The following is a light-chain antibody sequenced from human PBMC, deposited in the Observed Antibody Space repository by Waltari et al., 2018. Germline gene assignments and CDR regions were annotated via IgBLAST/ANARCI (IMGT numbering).Light chain of an antibody. CDR1: QSVLYSSNNKNY. V-gene: IGKV4-1*01. CDR2: WAS. J-gene: IGKJ1*01. Sequence: DIVMTQSPDSLAVSLGERATINCKSSQSVLYSSNNKNYLTWYQQKPGQPPKLLIYWASTRESGVPDRCSGSGSGTDFTLTISSLQAEDVAVYYCQQYSSTPGTFGQGTKVEIK. CDR3: QQYSSTPGT.